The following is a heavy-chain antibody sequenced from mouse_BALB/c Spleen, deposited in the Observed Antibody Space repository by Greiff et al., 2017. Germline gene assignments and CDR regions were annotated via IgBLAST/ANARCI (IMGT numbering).Heavy chain of an antibody. CDR2: IWSGGST. Sequence: VQLQQSGPGLVQPSQSLSITCTVSGFSLTSYGVHWVRQSPGKGLEWLGVIWSGGSTDYNAAFISRLSISKDNSKSQVFFKMNSLQANDTAIYYCARNDRALFAYWGQGTLVTVSA. V-gene: IGHV2-2*02. J-gene: IGHJ3*01. CDR3: ARNDRALFAY. CDR1: GFSLTSYG. D-gene: IGHD3-3*01.